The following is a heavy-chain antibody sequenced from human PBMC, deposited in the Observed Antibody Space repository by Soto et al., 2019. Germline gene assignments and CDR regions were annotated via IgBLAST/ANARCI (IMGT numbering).Heavy chain of an antibody. D-gene: IGHD5-18*01. Sequence: ASVKVSCKVFGYTFIDYFVHWVQQAPGKGLEWMGLVDPEDGETIYAEKFQGRVTITADTSTDTAYMELSSLRSEDTAVYYCARDLGAYPQLWSPPQFDPWGQGTLVTVSS. CDR2: VDPEDGET. J-gene: IGHJ5*02. CDR1: GYTFIDYF. V-gene: IGHV1-69-2*01. CDR3: ARDLGAYPQLWSPPQFDP.